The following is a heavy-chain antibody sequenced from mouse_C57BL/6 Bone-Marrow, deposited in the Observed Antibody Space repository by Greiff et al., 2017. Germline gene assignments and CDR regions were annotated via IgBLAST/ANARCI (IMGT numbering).Heavy chain of an antibody. J-gene: IGHJ1*03. CDR3: TYDGYYTGDFDV. D-gene: IGHD2-3*01. CDR2: ISSGSSTL. V-gene: IGHV5-17*01. Sequence: EVMLVESGGGLVKPGGSLKLSCAASGFTFSDYGMHWVRQAPEKGLEWVAYISSGSSTLYYADTVKGRFTISRDNAKNTLFLQMTSLRSEDTAMYYCTYDGYYTGDFDVWGTGTTVTVSS. CDR1: GFTFSDYG.